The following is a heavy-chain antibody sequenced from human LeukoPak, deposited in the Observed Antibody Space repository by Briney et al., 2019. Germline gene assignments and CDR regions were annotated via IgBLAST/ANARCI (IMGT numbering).Heavy chain of an antibody. J-gene: IGHJ3*02. V-gene: IGHV3-30*03. CDR2: ISYDGSNK. Sequence: GGSLRLPCAASGFTFSSYGMHWVRQAPGKGLEWLAVISYDGSNKYYADSVKGRFTISRDNSKNTLYLQMNSLRAEDMAVYYCARRDADMAGSGFDIWGQGTMVTVSS. CDR3: ARRDADMAGSGFDI. CDR1: GFTFSSYG. D-gene: IGHD5-18*01.